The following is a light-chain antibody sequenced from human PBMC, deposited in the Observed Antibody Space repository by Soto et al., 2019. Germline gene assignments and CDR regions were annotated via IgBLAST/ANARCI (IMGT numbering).Light chain of an antibody. CDR1: TIDSRT. CDR2: DNS. CDR3: QFWDKVDDHIYV. J-gene: IGLJ1*01. Sequence: SYELTQPPSVSVAPGQTATISCGETTIDSRTVHWYQQKPCQAPLLVVYDNSFRPSGIPNRFSGPNSGNTATLTISRVEAGDEADYYCQFWDKVDDHIYVFGTGPKVTVL. V-gene: IGLV3-21*02.